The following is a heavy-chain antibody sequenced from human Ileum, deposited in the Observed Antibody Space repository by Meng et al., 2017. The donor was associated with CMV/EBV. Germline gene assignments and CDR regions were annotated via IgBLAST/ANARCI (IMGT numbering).Heavy chain of an antibody. CDR1: GFTFSNYA. V-gene: IGHV3-23*01. J-gene: IGHJ4*02. CDR2: ISGSGYRT. D-gene: IGHD2-2*01. CDR3: AKSIVVLSGGYDF. Sequence: GESLKISCATSGFTFSNYAMSWVRQAPGKGLEWVSGISGSGYRTYYADSVRGRFTISRDLSRSTLELQMNDLRAEDTAVYYCAKSIVVLSGGYDFWGQGTLVTVSS.